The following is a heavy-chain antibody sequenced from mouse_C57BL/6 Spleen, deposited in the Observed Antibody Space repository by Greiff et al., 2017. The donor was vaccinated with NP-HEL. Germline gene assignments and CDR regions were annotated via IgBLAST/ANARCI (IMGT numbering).Heavy chain of an antibody. V-gene: IGHV5-4*01. Sequence: EVMLVESGGGLVKPGGSLKLSCAASGFTFSSYAMSWVRLTPEKRLEWVATISDGGSYTYYPDNVKGRFTISRDNAKNNLYLQMSHLKSEDTAMYYCARDGGYDYYGSTSWFAYWGQGTLVTVSA. CDR3: ARDGGYDYYGSTSWFAY. J-gene: IGHJ3*01. CDR2: ISDGGSYT. D-gene: IGHD1-1*01. CDR1: GFTFSSYA.